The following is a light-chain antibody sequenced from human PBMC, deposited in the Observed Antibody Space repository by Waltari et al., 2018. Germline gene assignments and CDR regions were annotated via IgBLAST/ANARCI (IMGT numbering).Light chain of an antibody. CDR3: QQYYTNPPGT. CDR1: ESIASP. J-gene: IGKJ1*01. V-gene: IGKV3-11*01. CDR2: DTS. Sequence: EIVLTQSPATLSLSPGDRATLSCRASESIASPLVWYQQKPGQPPRILIYDTSNRAAGIPARFSGSGSGTDFSLTISSLEPEDFVVYYCQQYYTNPPGTFGQGTKVEIK.